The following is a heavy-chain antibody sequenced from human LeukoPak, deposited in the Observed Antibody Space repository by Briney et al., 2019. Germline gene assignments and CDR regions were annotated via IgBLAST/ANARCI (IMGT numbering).Heavy chain of an antibody. CDR1: GFTFSSYG. J-gene: IGHJ4*02. CDR3: AKPFYVFSGERNHFDY. V-gene: IGHV3-33*06. D-gene: IGHD1-14*01. Sequence: GGSLRLSCAASGFTFSSYGMHWVRQAPGKGLEWVAVIWYDGSNKYYADSVKGRFTISRDNSKNTLYLQMNSLRAEDTAVYYCAKPFYVFSGERNHFDYWGQGTLVTVSS. CDR2: IWYDGSNK.